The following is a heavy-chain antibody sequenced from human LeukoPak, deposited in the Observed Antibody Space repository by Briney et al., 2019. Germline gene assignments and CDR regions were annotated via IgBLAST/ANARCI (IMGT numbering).Heavy chain of an antibody. CDR3: ARGRTAATPYYYYYGMDV. D-gene: IGHD4-23*01. CDR2: IYTSGST. CDR1: GGSISSYY. Sequence: SETLSLTCAVSGGSISSYYWSWIRQPAGKGLEWIGRIYTSGSTNYNPSLKSRVTMSVDTSENQFSLKLSSVTAADTAVYYCARGRTAATPYYYYYGMDVWGQGTTVTVSS. V-gene: IGHV4-4*07. J-gene: IGHJ6*02.